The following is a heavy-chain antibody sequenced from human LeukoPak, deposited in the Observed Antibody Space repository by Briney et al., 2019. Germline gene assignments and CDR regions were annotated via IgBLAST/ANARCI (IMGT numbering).Heavy chain of an antibody. D-gene: IGHD3-10*01. CDR2: IYYSGST. CDR3: ARVQSNGELGY. V-gene: IGHV4-39*01. Sequence: PSETLSLTCTVSGGSISSSSYYWGWIRQPPGKGLEWIGSIYYSGSTYYNPSLKSRVTISVDTSKNQFSLKLSSVTAADTAVYYCARVQSNGELGYWGQGTLVTVSS. CDR1: GGSISSSSYY. J-gene: IGHJ4*02.